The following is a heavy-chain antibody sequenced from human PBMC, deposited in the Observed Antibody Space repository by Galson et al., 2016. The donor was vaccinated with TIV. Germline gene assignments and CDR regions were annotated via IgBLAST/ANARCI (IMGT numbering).Heavy chain of an antibody. CDR2: ISSGGYT. Sequence: SLRLSCAASGFIVSINYMTWVRQAPGKGLEWVSLISSGGYTSYADSVKGRFTISRDNSKNTVYLQMNSLRAEDTAVYYCARDRRHCGNECYLYYYYGMDVWGQRTAVTVSS. CDR3: ARDRRHCGNECYLYYYYGMDV. J-gene: IGHJ6*02. V-gene: IGHV3-66*02. D-gene: IGHD2-21*01. CDR1: GFIVSINY.